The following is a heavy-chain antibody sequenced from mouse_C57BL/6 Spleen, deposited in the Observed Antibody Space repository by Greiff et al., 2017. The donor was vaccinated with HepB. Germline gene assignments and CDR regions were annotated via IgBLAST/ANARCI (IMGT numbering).Heavy chain of an antibody. CDR3: ARTDSNYGEGYAMDY. CDR2: ISSGSSTI. D-gene: IGHD2-5*01. J-gene: IGHJ4*01. V-gene: IGHV5-17*01. CDR1: GFTFSDYG. Sequence: EVQLVESGGGLVKPGGSLKLSCAASGFTFSDYGMHWVRQAPEKGLEWVAYISSGSSTIYYADTVQGRFTITRDNAKNTLFLQMTSLRPEDTAMDYGARTDSNYGEGYAMDYWGQGTSVTVSA.